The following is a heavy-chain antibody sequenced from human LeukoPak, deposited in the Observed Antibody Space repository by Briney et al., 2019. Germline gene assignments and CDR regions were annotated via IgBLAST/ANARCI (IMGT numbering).Heavy chain of an antibody. V-gene: IGHV3-48*03. CDR3: ARDGSMVRGVIKPSAFDI. CDR2: ISSSGSTI. CDR1: GFTFSSYE. J-gene: IGHJ3*02. D-gene: IGHD3-10*01. Sequence: GGSLRLSCAASGFTFSSYEMNWVRQARGKGREWVSYISSSGSTIYYADSVKGRFTISRDNAKNSLYLQMNSLRAEDTAVYYCARDGSMVRGVIKPSAFDIWGQGTMVTVSS.